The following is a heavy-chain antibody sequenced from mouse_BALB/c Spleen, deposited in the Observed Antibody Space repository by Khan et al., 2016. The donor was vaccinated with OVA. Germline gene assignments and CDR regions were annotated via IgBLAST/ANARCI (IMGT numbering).Heavy chain of an antibody. D-gene: IGHD1-1*02. Sequence: QVQLKQSGAELVKAGASVKLSCKASGYTFTSYWMHWVKQRLGQGLEWFAETNPTNGRTYYNEKFKSKATLTVDKSSSTAYMQLSGLTFEDSAVYSSSSSEKVVATYFDYWGQGTTLTVSS. CDR2: TNPTNGRT. CDR3: SSSEKVVATYFDY. J-gene: IGHJ2*01. CDR1: GYTFTSYW. V-gene: IGHV1S81*02.